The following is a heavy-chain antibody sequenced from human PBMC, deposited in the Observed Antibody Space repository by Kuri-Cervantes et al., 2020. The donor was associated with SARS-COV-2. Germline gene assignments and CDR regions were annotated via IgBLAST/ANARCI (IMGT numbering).Heavy chain of an antibody. CDR3: ARRGDRRDGYNGFDP. J-gene: IGHJ5*02. V-gene: IGHV5-51*01. D-gene: IGHD5-24*01. Sequence: GESLKISCKGSGYIFTSYWIGWVRQMPGKGLDYMGNIYPGDSDTRYSPSFQGRVTISADKSISTAYLQWSSLKASDTAMYYCARRGDRRDGYNGFDPWGQGTLVTVSS. CDR2: IYPGDSDT. CDR1: GYIFTSYW.